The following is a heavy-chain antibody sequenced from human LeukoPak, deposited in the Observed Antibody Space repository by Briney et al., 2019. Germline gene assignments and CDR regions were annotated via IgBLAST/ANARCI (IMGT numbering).Heavy chain of an antibody. J-gene: IGHJ6*02. CDR2: IWYDGSNK. Sequence: GGSLRLSCAASGFTFSSYGMHWVRQAPGKGLEWVAVIWYDGSNKYYADSVKGRFTISRDNSKNTLYLQMNSLRAGDTAVYYCARPGGYCGGDCYSNPDVWGQGITVTVSS. V-gene: IGHV3-33*01. CDR3: ARPGGYCGGDCYSNPDV. D-gene: IGHD2-21*02. CDR1: GFTFSSYG.